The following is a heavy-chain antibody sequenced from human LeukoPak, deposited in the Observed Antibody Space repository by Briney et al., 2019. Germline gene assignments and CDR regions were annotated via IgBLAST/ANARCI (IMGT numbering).Heavy chain of an antibody. V-gene: IGHV4-39*01. J-gene: IGHJ4*02. CDR3: ATRRSGSHPYY. CDR2: VFYSGST. Sequence: SETLPLTCTVSGASVSSSSNYWEWIRQPPGQGLEWVGSVFYSGSTNYNPSLKSRVTMSVDTSKNQFSLRLSSVTATDTAVYYCATRRSGSHPYYWGQGTLVTVSS. D-gene: IGHD1-26*01. CDR1: GASVSSSSNY.